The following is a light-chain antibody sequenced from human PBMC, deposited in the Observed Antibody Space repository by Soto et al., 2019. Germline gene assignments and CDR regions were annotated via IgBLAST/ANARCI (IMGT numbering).Light chain of an antibody. Sequence: EVVLTQSQVTLSLSPGERATLSCRASQSVLGLLAWYQQKPGQAPRLRSYDAYNRATGMPPTFSGSGSGTDFTLTSTSLEPEGSAVYYCQQCHRWAITFGQGTRLVSK. CDR1: QSVLGL. CDR2: DAY. J-gene: IGKJ5*01. CDR3: QQCHRWAIT. V-gene: IGKV3-11*01.